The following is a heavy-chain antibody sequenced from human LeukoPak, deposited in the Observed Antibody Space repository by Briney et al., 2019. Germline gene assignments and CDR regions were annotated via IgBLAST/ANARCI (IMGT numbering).Heavy chain of an antibody. V-gene: IGHV4-39*01. CDR3: ARRYSYGHFDY. CDR1: GGSISSSSYY. J-gene: IGHJ4*02. D-gene: IGHD5-18*01. Sequence: SSETLSLTCTVSGGSISSSSYYWGWIRQPPGKGLEWIGSIYYSGSTYYNPSLKSRVTISVDTSKNQFSLKLSSVTAADTAVYHCARRYSYGHFDYWGQGTLVTVSS. CDR2: IYYSGST.